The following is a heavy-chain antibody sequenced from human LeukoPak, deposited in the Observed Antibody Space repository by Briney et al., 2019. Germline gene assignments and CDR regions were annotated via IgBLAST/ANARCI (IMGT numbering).Heavy chain of an antibody. D-gene: IGHD6-19*01. J-gene: IGHJ4*02. CDR1: GFTLSAYS. Sequence: GRSLRLSCAASGFTLSAYSMIWVRQAPGKGLEWVSVISHDGNTQYYAESVKGRFTISRDNSKNTLFLQMNSVRGGDTAVYYCAKTPEKDLYSSGWDHWGQGTLATVSS. CDR2: ISHDGNTQ. CDR3: AKTPEKDLYSSGWDH. V-gene: IGHV3-30*18.